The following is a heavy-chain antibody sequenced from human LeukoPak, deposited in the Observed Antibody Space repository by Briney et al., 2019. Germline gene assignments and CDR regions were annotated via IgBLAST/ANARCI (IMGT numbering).Heavy chain of an antibody. V-gene: IGHV1-69*04. J-gene: IGHJ5*02. CDR3: ARDRIAAAALGDYNWFDP. D-gene: IGHD6-13*01. CDR1: GGTFSSYA. Sequence: ASVKVSCKASGGTFSSYAISWVRQAPGQGLEWMGRIIPILGIANYAQKFQGRVTITADKPTSTAYRELSRLRSEDTAVYYCARDRIAAAALGDYNWFDPWGQGTLVTVSS. CDR2: IIPILGIA.